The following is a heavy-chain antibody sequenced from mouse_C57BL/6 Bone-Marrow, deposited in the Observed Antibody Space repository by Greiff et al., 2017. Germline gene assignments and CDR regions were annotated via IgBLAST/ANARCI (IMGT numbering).Heavy chain of an antibody. CDR2: IYYSGTI. V-gene: IGHV3-5*01. CDR3: ARYSNYFDY. J-gene: IGHJ2*01. CDR1: GISITTGNYR. Sequence: EVHLVESGPGLVKPSQTVFLTCTVTGISITTGNYRWSWIRQFPGNKLEWIGYIYYSGTITYNPSLTSPTTITSDTPKNQFFLEMNSLAAEDTATYCCARYSNYFDYWGQGTTLTVSS. D-gene: IGHD2-5*01.